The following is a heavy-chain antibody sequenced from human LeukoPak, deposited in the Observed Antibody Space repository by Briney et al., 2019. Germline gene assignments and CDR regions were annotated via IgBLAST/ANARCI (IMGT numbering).Heavy chain of an antibody. CDR1: GGTFSSYA. CDR3: ARDRDSSSWDNWFDP. V-gene: IGHV1-69*13. CDR2: IIPIFGTA. D-gene: IGHD6-13*01. J-gene: IGHJ5*02. Sequence: ASVKVSCKASGGTFSSYAISWVRQAPGQGLEWMGGIIPIFGTANYAQKFQGRVTITADESTSTAYMELSRLRSDDTAVYYCARDRDSSSWDNWFDPWGQGTLVTVSS.